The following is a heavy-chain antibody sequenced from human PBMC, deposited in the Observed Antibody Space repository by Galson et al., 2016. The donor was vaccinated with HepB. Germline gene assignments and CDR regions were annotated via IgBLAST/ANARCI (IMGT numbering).Heavy chain of an antibody. J-gene: IGHJ3*01. V-gene: IGHV1-3*01. CDR1: GYTIPTYA. CDR3: ASPDCTSTSCPDAFDF. D-gene: IGHD2-2*01. Sequence: SVKVSCKASGYTIPTYAIHWVRQAPGQRLEWMGWTNAGNGNAKYSQKFQGRVTITRDTSASTAYMELTSLRSEDTAVYYCASPDCTSTSCPDAFDFWGQGTMVTVSS. CDR2: TNAGNGNA.